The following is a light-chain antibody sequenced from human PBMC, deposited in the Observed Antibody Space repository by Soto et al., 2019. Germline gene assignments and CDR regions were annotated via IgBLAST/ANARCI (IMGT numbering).Light chain of an antibody. CDR1: QPISSY. J-gene: IGKJ2*01. CDR3: QQSYSALGYT. Sequence: DIQMTQSPSSLSASVGDRVTITCRASQPISSYLNWYQQKPGKDPHLLIYGASTLQSGVPSRFSGGGSGADFTLTISSLQPEDFATYYCQQSYSALGYTFGQGTKLEIK. CDR2: GAS. V-gene: IGKV1-39*01.